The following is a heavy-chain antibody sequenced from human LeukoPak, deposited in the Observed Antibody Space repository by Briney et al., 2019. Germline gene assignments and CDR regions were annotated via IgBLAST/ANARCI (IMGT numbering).Heavy chain of an antibody. J-gene: IGHJ6*02. CDR2: ITAYNGNT. Sequence: ASVKVSCKASGYTFTSYGISWVRQAPGQGLEWMGWITAYNGNTNYAQKLQGRVTMTTDTSTSTAYMELRSLRSDDTAVYYCARRGYCSGGPCYYYYYGMDVWGQGTTVTVSS. D-gene: IGHD2-15*01. V-gene: IGHV1-18*01. CDR1: GYTFTSYG. CDR3: ARRGYCSGGPCYYYYYGMDV.